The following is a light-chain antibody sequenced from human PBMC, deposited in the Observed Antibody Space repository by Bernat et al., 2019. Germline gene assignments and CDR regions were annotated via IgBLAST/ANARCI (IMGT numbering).Light chain of an antibody. CDR2: EVT. CDR1: SSDVGAYNY. J-gene: IGLJ1*01. Sequence: QSALTQPPSASGSPGQSVTISCTGTSSDVGAYNYVSWYQQHPGKAPKLMIYEVTKRPSGVPDRFSGSKSGNTASLTVSGLQAEDEADYCCSSYAGSNNFDVFGTGTKVTVL. CDR3: SSYAGSNNFDV. V-gene: IGLV2-8*01.